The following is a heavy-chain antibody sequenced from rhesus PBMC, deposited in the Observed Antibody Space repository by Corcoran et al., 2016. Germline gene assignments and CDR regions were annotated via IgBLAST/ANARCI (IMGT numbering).Heavy chain of an antibody. V-gene: IGHV4-169*01. Sequence: QLQLQESGPGLVNPSETLSLSCGVSGGSISGRFWTWIRQAPGTGLEWIGYIHGSGDGIPKPSLKSRVTLSVDTSRNQLSLRLNSVTAADTAVYYCAKRGDSSFHQDNSLDVWGRGVLVIVSS. CDR3: AKRGDSSFHQDNSLDV. J-gene: IGHJ5-2*02. CDR1: GGSISGRF. D-gene: IGHD2-33*01. CDR2: IHGSGDG.